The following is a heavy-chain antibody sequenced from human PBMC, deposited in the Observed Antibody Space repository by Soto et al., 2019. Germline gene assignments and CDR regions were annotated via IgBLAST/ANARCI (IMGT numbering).Heavy chain of an antibody. CDR1: GGTFSSYT. CDR2: IIPILGIA. CDR3: ARDSRGGYYYYGMDV. J-gene: IGHJ6*02. V-gene: IGHV1-69*04. Sequence: SVKVSCKASGGTFSSYTISWVRQAPGQGLEWMGRIIPILGIANYAQKFQGWVTMTRDTSITTAYMELSRLTSDDTAVYFCARDSRGGYYYYGMDVWGLGTTVTVSS. D-gene: IGHD3-3*01.